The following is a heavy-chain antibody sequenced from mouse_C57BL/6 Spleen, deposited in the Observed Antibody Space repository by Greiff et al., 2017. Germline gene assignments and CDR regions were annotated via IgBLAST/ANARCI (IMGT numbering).Heavy chain of an antibody. V-gene: IGHV1-7*01. Sequence: VQLQQSGAELAKPGASVKLSCKASGYTFTSYWMNWVQQRPGQGLEWIGYINPSSGYTKYNQKFKDKATLTADKSSSKAYMQLSSLTYEDSAVYYCARNYYGSSYYFDYWGQGTTLTVSS. CDR1: GYTFTSYW. J-gene: IGHJ2*01. CDR2: INPSSGYT. CDR3: ARNYYGSSYYFDY. D-gene: IGHD1-1*01.